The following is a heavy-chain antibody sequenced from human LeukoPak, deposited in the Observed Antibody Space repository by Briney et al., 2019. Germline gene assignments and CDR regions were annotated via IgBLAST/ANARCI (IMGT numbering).Heavy chain of an antibody. CDR2: INHSGST. J-gene: IGHJ5*02. D-gene: IGHD3-10*01. V-gene: IGHV4-34*01. CDR3: ARHVPLLWFGESGFDP. CDR1: GGSFSGYY. Sequence: SETLSLTCAVYGGSFSGYYRSWIRQPPGKGLEWIGEINHSGSTNYNPSLKSRVTISVDTSKNQFSLKLSSVTAADTAVYYCARHVPLLWFGESGFDPWGQGTLVTVSS.